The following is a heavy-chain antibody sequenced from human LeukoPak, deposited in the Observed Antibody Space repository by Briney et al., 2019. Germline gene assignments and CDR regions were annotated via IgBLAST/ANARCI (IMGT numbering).Heavy chain of an antibody. D-gene: IGHD6-6*01. CDR3: ATYSNSTLQYYYGLDV. V-gene: IGHV1-2*02. CDR2: FRPNSGGT. CDR1: GYTFTGYY. J-gene: IGHJ6*02. Sequence: ASVKVSCKTSGYTFTGYYLHWVRQAPGQGLEWMGWFRPNSGGTKNAQKFQGRVTMTRDTSISTAYMELNRLTSDDTAVYYCATYSNSTLQYYYGLDVWGQGTTVTVSS.